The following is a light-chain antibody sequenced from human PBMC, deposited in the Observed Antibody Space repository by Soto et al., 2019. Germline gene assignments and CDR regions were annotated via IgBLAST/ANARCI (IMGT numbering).Light chain of an antibody. CDR3: CSYAGSYPLV. CDR1: SSDVGGYNY. V-gene: IGLV2-11*01. Sequence: QSALTQPRSVSGSPGQSVTISCTGTSSDVGGYNYVSRYQQHPGKAPKLMIYDVSKRPSGVPDRFSGSKSGNTASLTISGLQAEDEADYYCCSYAGSYPLVFXTGTKLTVL. J-gene: IGLJ1*01. CDR2: DVS.